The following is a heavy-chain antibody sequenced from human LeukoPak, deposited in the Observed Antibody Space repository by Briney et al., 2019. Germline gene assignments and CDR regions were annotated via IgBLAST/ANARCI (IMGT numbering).Heavy chain of an antibody. CDR3: ARDTTGTRGDFDY. CDR1: GFTFSSYG. D-gene: IGHD1-1*01. V-gene: IGHV3-48*01. J-gene: IGHJ4*02. CDR2: ISSSGGTI. Sequence: GGSLRLSCAASGFTFSSYGMNWVRQAPGKGLEWVSYISSSGGTIYYTDSVKGRFTVSRDNAKSSLFLQINSLRAEDTAIFYCARDTTGTRGDFDYWGQGTLVTVSS.